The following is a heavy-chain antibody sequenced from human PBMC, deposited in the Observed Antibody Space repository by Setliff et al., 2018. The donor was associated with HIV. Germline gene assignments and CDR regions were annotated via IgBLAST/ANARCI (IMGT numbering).Heavy chain of an antibody. CDR2: IWYDGSNK. Sequence: PGESLKISCAASGFTFSSYGMHWVRQAPGKGLEWVAVIWYDGSNKYYADSVKGRFTISRDNSKNTLNLQMNDLRPEDTAVYYCAKNFFGSGYYFFFDFWGQGTLVTVSS. CDR3: AKNFFGSGYYFFFDF. V-gene: IGHV3-30*02. CDR1: GFTFSSYG. D-gene: IGHD3-10*01. J-gene: IGHJ4*02.